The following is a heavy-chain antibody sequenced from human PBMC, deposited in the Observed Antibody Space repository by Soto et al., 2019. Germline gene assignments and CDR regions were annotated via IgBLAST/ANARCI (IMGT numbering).Heavy chain of an antibody. V-gene: IGHV3-23*01. J-gene: IGHJ6*02. CDR2: ISGSGGST. CDR1: GFTFSSYA. CDR3: AKCPVGGWSGYYPDYYYYYGMDV. Sequence: GGSLRLSCAASGFTFSSYAMSWVRQAPGKGLEWVSAISGSGGSTYYADSVKGRFTISRDNSKNTLYLQMNSLRAEDTAVYYCAKCPVGGWSGYYPDYYYYYGMDVWGQGTTVTISS. D-gene: IGHD3-3*01.